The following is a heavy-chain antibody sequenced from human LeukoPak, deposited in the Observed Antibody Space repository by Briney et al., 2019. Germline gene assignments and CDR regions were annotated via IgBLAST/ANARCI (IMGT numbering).Heavy chain of an antibody. Sequence: GGSLRLSCAASGFAITDHHMDWVRQAPGKGLEWVANIKQDGSEKYYVDSVKGRFTISRDNAKNSLYLQMNSLRAEDTAVYYCARDLALDYWGQGTLVTVSS. CDR1: GFAITDHH. J-gene: IGHJ4*02. CDR2: IKQDGSEK. V-gene: IGHV3-7*01. CDR3: ARDLALDY.